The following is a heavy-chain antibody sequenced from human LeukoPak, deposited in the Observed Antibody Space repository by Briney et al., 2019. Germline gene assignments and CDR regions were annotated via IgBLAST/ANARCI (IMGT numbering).Heavy chain of an antibody. V-gene: IGHV3-53*01. CDR2: IYSGGST. CDR3: AKDAARGDFWSGYYTGMLI. Sequence: GGSLRLSCAASGFTVSSNYMSWVRQAPGKGLEWVSVIYSGGSTYYADSVTGRFTISRDNSKNTLYLQMNSLRAEDTAVYYCAKDAARGDFWSGYYTGMLIWGQGTLVTVSS. CDR1: GFTVSSNY. J-gene: IGHJ4*02. D-gene: IGHD3-3*01.